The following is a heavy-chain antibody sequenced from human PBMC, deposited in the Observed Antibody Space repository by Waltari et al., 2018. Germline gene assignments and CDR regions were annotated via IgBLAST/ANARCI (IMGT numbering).Heavy chain of an antibody. CDR3: AKAGGIHNYPLDP. V-gene: IGHV3-30*18. Sequence: QVEESGGGVVQPGGSLRLSCVASGNTFTNYGMHWVRQAPGKGLGSLSVISADGSNKYYVYSVRGRFTVSRDNSKNSVYLQMNSLRPEDTALYFCAKAGGIHNYPLDPWGQGTLVTVSS. D-gene: IGHD1-26*01. J-gene: IGHJ5*02. CDR1: GNTFTNYG. CDR2: ISADGSNK.